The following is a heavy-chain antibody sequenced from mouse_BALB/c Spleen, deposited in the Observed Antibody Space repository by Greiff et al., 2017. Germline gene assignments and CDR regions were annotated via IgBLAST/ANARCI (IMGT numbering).Heavy chain of an antibody. Sequence: VQLQQSGAELVRPGASVTLSCKASGYTFTDYEMHWVKQTPVHGLEWIGAIDPETGGTAYNQKFKGKATLTADKSSSTAYMELRSLTSEDSAVYYCTRRRKTGTGFDYWGQGTTLTVSS. CDR3: TRRRKTGTGFDY. V-gene: IGHV1-15*01. D-gene: IGHD4-1*01. CDR2: IDPETGGT. CDR1: GYTFTDYE. J-gene: IGHJ2*01.